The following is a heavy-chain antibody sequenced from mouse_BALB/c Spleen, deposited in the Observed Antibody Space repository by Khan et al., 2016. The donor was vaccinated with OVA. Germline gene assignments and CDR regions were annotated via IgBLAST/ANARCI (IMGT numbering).Heavy chain of an antibody. J-gene: IGHJ2*01. CDR1: GDSITSGY. D-gene: IGHD6-2*01. CDR3: ARESGHSYFDY. Sequence: VQLKESGPSLVKPSQTLSLTCSVTGDSITSGYWNWIRKFPGNKLEHMGYISYSGATYYNPSLKRRISITRDTSKNQYYLQLISVTTEDTATYYWARESGHSYFDYWGQGTTLTVSS. V-gene: IGHV3-8*02. CDR2: ISYSGAT.